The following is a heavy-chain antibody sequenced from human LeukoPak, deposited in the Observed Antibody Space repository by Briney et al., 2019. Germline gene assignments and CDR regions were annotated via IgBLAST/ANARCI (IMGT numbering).Heavy chain of an antibody. CDR3: TTVEIWNMVSGEDR. Sequence: GGSLRLSCAVFGSGFPFSKAWMSWVRQAPGKGLEWVGRIKGKTDGGTTDYAAPVKGRFTILRDDSKDTLYLQMNSLKNEDTAVYYCTTVEIWNMVSGEDRWGQGTLVAVSS. J-gene: IGHJ5*02. D-gene: IGHD1/OR15-1a*01. V-gene: IGHV3-15*01. CDR1: GFPFSKAW. CDR2: IKGKTDGGTT.